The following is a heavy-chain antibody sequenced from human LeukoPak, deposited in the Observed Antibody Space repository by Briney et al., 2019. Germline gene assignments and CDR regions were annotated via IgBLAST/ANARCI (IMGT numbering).Heavy chain of an antibody. Sequence: GRSPRLSCAASGFTFCSYVMHWVRQAPGKGVEGGAVISYDGSNKYYAGSVKGRFTISRGNSKNTLYLQMNSLRAEDTAVYYCARSPSQIWFGDHQGYFDYWGQGTLVTVSS. CDR2: ISYDGSNK. V-gene: IGHV3-30*14. D-gene: IGHD3-10*01. CDR1: GFTFCSYV. J-gene: IGHJ4*02. CDR3: ARSPSQIWFGDHQGYFDY.